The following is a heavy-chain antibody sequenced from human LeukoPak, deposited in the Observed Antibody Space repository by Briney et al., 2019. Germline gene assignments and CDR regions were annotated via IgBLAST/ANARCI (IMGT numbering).Heavy chain of an antibody. D-gene: IGHD3-16*02. V-gene: IGHV4-59*01. CDR2: IYYSGST. CDR1: GGSISSYY. J-gene: IGHJ4*02. Sequence: PSETLSLTCTVSGGSISSYYWSWIRQPPGKGLEWIGYIYYSGSTNYNPSLSSRVTISVDTSKNQFSLKLSSVTAADTAVYYCARGASYRSYYFDYWGQGTLVTVSS. CDR3: ARGASYRSYYFDY.